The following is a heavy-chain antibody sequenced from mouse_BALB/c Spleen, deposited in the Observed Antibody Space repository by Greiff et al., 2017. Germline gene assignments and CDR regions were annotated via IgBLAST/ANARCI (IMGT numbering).Heavy chain of an antibody. CDR2: ISSGSSTI. J-gene: IGHJ2*01. V-gene: IGHV5-17*02. Sequence: EVNVVESGGGLVQPGGSRKLSCAASGFTFSSFGMHWVRQAPEKGLEWVAYISSGSSTIYYADTVKGRFTISRDNPKNTLFLQMTSLRSEDTAMYYCARSGLRLRYFDYWGQGTTLTVSS. D-gene: IGHD1-2*01. CDR1: GFTFSSFG. CDR3: ARSGLRLRYFDY.